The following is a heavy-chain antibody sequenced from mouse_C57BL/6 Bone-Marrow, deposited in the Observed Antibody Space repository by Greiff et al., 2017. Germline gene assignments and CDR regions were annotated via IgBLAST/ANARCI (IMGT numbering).Heavy chain of an antibody. D-gene: IGHD1-1*01. Sequence: QVQLQQPGAELVRPGTSVKLSCKASGYTFTSYWMHWVKQRPGQGLEWIGVIDPSDSYTNYNQKFKGKDTLTVDTSSSTAYMQLSSLTSEDSAVYYCAREGTVVPFDYWGQGTTLTVSS. CDR3: AREGTVVPFDY. J-gene: IGHJ2*01. CDR1: GYTFTSYW. CDR2: IDPSDSYT. V-gene: IGHV1-59*01.